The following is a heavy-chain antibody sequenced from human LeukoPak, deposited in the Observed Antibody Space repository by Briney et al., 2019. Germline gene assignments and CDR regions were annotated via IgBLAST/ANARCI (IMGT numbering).Heavy chain of an antibody. CDR1: GFTVSSNY. D-gene: IGHD6-19*01. V-gene: IGHV3-53*01. Sequence: GGSLRLSCAASGFTVSSNYMSWVRQAPGKGLEWVSVIYSGGSTYYADSVKGRFTISRDNSKNTLYLQMNSLRAEDTAVYYCARDRSSGWYPHWGQGTLVTVSS. CDR2: IYSGGST. CDR3: ARDRSSGWYPH. J-gene: IGHJ4*02.